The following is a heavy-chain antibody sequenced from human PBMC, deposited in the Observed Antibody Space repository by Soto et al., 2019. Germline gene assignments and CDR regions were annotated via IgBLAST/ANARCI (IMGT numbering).Heavy chain of an antibody. Sequence: GGSLRLSCAASGFTFSSYAMSWVRQAPGKGLEWVSAISGSGGSTYYADSEKGRFTISRDNSKNTLYLQMNSLRAEDTAVYYYAKDLGYGPGVGYYYGMDVWGQGTTVTVSS. CDR1: GFTFSSYA. D-gene: IGHD5-18*01. CDR3: AKDLGYGPGVGYYYGMDV. CDR2: ISGSGGST. J-gene: IGHJ6*02. V-gene: IGHV3-23*01.